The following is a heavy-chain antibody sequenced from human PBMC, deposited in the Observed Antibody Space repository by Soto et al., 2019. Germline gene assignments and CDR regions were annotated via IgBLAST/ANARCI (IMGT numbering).Heavy chain of an antibody. D-gene: IGHD2-15*01. CDR1: GYTFTSYD. J-gene: IGHJ5*02. V-gene: IGHV1-8*01. CDR3: ARGLGLAPSYCSGGSCYVSVPWFDP. Sequence: QVQLVQSGAEVKKPGASVKVSCKASGYTFTSYDINWVRQATGQWLEWMGWMNPNSGNTGYAQKFQGRVTMPRNTSIRTAYMELSSLRSEDTAVYYCARGLGLAPSYCSGGSCYVSVPWFDPWGKGTLVTVSS. CDR2: MNPNSGNT.